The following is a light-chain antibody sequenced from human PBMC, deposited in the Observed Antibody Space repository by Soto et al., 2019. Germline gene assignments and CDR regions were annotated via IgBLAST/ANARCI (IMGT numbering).Light chain of an antibody. CDR1: QSVSNNY. J-gene: IGKJ1*01. Sequence: EIVLTQSPGTLSLSPGERATLSCRASQSVSNNYLAWYQQKPGQAPRVLIYGAYNRATGIPDRFSGSGSGTDFTLTISRLEPEDFAVYYCQQYGSSGTFGQGTKVEIK. CDR2: GAY. V-gene: IGKV3-20*01. CDR3: QQYGSSGT.